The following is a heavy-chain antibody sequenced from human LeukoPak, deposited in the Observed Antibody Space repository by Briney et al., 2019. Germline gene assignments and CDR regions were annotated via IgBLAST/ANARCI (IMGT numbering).Heavy chain of an antibody. Sequence: SETLSLTCTVSGVSISSSNSYWGWIRRPPGKGLEWIGSIYYTGNTYYNASLKSRVTISIDTSKNQISLRLTSVTAADTAMYYCARQTGSGLFTLPGGQGTLVTVSS. V-gene: IGHV4-39*01. J-gene: IGHJ4*02. D-gene: IGHD3/OR15-3a*01. CDR3: ARQTGSGLFTLP. CDR1: GVSISSSNSY. CDR2: IYYTGNT.